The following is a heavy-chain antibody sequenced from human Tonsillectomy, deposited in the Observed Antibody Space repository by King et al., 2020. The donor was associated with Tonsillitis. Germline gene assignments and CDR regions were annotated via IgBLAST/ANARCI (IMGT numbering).Heavy chain of an antibody. CDR3: AKGRWGSDSLNWYFDL. D-gene: IGHD3-16*01. J-gene: IGHJ2*01. CDR2: ISGSGGDT. CDR1: GFTFSSYA. Sequence: VQLVESGGGLVQPGGSLRLSCAASGFTFSSYAMSWVRQAPGKGLEWVSAISGSGGDTYYADSGKGRFTISRDNSKNTLYLQMQSLRAEDTAVYYCAKGRWGSDSLNWYFDLWGRGTLVTVSS. V-gene: IGHV3-23*04.